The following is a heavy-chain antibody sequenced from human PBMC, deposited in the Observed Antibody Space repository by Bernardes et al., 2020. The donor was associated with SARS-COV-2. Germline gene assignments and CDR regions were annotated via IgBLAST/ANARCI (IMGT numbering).Heavy chain of an antibody. Sequence: GGSLRLSCAASGFAFSDYSVHGVRQAPGKGREFVSTMSTNVCSTYYANSVKGRFTISRDNSRNTLYLQMGSLRAEDTALYYCARDLYGGNSNLAYWGQGTLVTVSS. CDR2: MSTNVCST. D-gene: IGHD4-17*01. V-gene: IGHV3-64*01. J-gene: IGHJ4*02. CDR1: GFAFSDYS. CDR3: ARDLYGGNSNLAY.